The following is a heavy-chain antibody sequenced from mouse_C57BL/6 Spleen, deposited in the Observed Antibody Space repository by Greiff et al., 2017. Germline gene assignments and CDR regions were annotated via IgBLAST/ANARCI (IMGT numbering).Heavy chain of an antibody. CDR1: GYTFTDYE. J-gene: IGHJ2*01. D-gene: IGHD4-1*01. CDR3: TRVAGTGY. Sequence: VQLQESGAELVRPGASVTLSCKASGYTFTDYEMHWVKQTPVHGLEWIGAIDPETGGTAYNQKFKGKAILTADKSSSTAYMELRSLTSEDSAVYYCTRVAGTGYWGQGTTLTVSS. V-gene: IGHV1-15*01. CDR2: IDPETGGT.